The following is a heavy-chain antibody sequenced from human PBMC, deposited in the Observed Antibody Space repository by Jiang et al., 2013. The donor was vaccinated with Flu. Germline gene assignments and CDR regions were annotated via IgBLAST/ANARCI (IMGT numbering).Heavy chain of an antibody. CDR2: IIPIFGTA. D-gene: IGHD5/OR15-5a*01. V-gene: IGHV1-69*06. CDR1: GGTFRNYA. CDR3: ARDIVSTINAHYYHMDV. J-gene: IGHJ6*03. Sequence: SGAEVKKPGSSVKVSCKASGGTFRNYAISWVRQAPGQGLEWMGGIIPIFGTANYAQKFQGRVTITADKSTSTAYMELSSLRSEDTAVYYCARDIVSTINAHYYHMDVWGKGTTVTVSS.